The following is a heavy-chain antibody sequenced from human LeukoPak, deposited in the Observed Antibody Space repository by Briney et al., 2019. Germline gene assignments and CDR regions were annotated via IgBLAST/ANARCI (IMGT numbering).Heavy chain of an antibody. CDR3: ARDRDYDFWSGYYTADYYYYYYYMDV. J-gene: IGHJ6*03. Sequence: SETLSLTCAVYGGSFSGYYWTWIRQPPGKGLEWIGEINHSGSANYNPSLKSRVTISVDKSKNQFSLKLSSVTAADTAVYYCARDRDYDFWSGYYTADYYYYYYYMDVWGKGTTVTVSS. V-gene: IGHV4-34*01. D-gene: IGHD3-3*01. CDR1: GGSFSGYY. CDR2: INHSGSA.